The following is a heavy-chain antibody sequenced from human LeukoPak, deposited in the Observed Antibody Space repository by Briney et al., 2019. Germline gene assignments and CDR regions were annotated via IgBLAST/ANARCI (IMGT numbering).Heavy chain of an antibody. CDR2: IYHSGST. CDR3: ARTQPYGDSPYRWFDP. CDR1: GGSISSGGYS. Sequence: SETLSLTCAVSGGSISSGGYSWSWIRQPPGTGLEWIGYIYHSGSTYYNPSLKSRVTISVDRSKNQFSLKLSSVTAADTAVYYCARTQPYGDSPYRWFDPWGQGTLVTVSS. D-gene: IGHD4-17*01. J-gene: IGHJ5*02. V-gene: IGHV4-30-2*01.